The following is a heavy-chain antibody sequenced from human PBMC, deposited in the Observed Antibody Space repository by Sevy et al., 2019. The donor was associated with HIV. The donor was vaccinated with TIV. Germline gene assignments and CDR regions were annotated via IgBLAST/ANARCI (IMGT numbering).Heavy chain of an antibody. CDR2: IKQDGSEK. V-gene: IGHV3-7*03. CDR1: GFTFSSYW. Sequence: GGSLRLSCAASGFTFSSYWMSWVRQAPGKGLEWVANIKQDGSEKYYVDSVKGRFTISRDNAKNSLYLQMNSLRAEDTAVYYCARDAPRGYGSSWYRVARIYYMDVWGKGTTVTVSS. D-gene: IGHD6-13*01. CDR3: ARDAPRGYGSSWYRVARIYYMDV. J-gene: IGHJ6*03.